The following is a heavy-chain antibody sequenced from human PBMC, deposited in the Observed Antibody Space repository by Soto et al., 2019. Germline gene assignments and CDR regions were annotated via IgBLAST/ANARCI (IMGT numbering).Heavy chain of an antibody. D-gene: IGHD3-10*01. V-gene: IGHV1-18*01. CDR1: GYTFTSYG. J-gene: IGHJ4*02. CDR2: ISAYNGNT. CDR3: ARVASQFGELPTR. Sequence: ASVKVSCKASGYTFTSYGISWVRQAPGQGLEWMGWISAYNGNTNYAQNLQGRVTMTTDTSTSTAYMELRSLRSDDTAVYYCARVASQFGELPTRWGEGTPVNVSS.